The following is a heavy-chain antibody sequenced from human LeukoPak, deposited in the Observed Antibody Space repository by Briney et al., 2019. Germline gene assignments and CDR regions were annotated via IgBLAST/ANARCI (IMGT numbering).Heavy chain of an antibody. CDR3: AKDVVGARFSDY. V-gene: IGHV3-23*01. CDR2: ISGSGGST. Sequence: GGSLRLSCAASGFTFSSYALSRVLQAPGKGLEWVSAISGSGGSTYYADSVKGRFTISRDNSKNTLYLQMNSLRAEDTAVYYCAKDVVGARFSDYWGQGTLVTVSS. J-gene: IGHJ4*02. D-gene: IGHD1-26*01. CDR1: GFTFSSYA.